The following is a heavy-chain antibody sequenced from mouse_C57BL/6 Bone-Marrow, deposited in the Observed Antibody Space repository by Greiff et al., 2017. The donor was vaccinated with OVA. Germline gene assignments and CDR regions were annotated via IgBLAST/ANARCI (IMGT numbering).Heavy chain of an antibody. CDR3: ARGPD. CDR2: IDPSDSYP. J-gene: IGHJ4*01. CDR1: GYTFTSYW. V-gene: IGHV1-69*01. Sequence: QVQLQQPGAELVMPGASVKLSCKASGYTFTSYWMHWVKQRPGQGLEWIGEIDPSDSYPNYNQKFKGKSTLTVDKSSSKADMQLSSRTSEDSAVYYCARGPDWGQGTSVTVSS.